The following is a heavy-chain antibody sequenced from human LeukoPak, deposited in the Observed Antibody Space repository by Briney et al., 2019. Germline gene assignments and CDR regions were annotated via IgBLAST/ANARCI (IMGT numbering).Heavy chain of an antibody. J-gene: IGHJ5*02. V-gene: IGHV1-69*05. Sequence: GASVKVSCKASGGTFSSYAISWVRQAPGQGLEWMGGIIPIFGTANYAQKFQGRVTITTDESTSTAYMELSSLRSEDTAVYYCARAGYYSSDRPLYVYNWFDPWGQGTLVTVSS. CDR2: IIPIFGTA. CDR3: ARAGYYSSDRPLYVYNWFDP. CDR1: GGTFSSYA. D-gene: IGHD3-3*01.